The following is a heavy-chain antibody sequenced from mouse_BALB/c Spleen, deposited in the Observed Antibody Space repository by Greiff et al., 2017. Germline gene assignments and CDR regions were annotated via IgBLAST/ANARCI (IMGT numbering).Heavy chain of an antibody. CDR2: ISTYYGDA. CDR1: GYTFTDYA. J-gene: IGHJ4*01. V-gene: IGHV1S137*01. Sequence: VQLQQSGAELVRPGVSVKISCKGSGYTFTDYAMHWVKQSHARSLEWIGVISTYYGDASYNQKFKGKATMTVDKSSSTAYMELARLTSEDSAIYYCARRRLYAMDYWGQGTSVTVSS. CDR3: ARRRLYAMDY.